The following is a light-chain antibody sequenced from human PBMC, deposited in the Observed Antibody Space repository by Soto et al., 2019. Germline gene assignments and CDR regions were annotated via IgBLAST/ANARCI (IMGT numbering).Light chain of an antibody. J-gene: IGKJ4*01. CDR2: DAS. CDR3: QQYNSYSPTLT. Sequence: DIQMTQSPSTLSASVGDRVTITCRASQSISSWLAWYQQKPGKAPKLLIYDASSLESGVPSRFSGSGSGTEFTLTISSLQPDDSATYYCQQYNSYSPTLTFGGGTKVEIK. CDR1: QSISSW. V-gene: IGKV1-5*01.